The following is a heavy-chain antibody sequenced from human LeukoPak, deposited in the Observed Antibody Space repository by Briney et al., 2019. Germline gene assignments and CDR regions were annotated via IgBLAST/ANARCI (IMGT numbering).Heavy chain of an antibody. CDR3: AREAYCSSTSCYRRRGDAFDI. Sequence: PGASVKVSCKASGGTFSSYAISWVRQAPGQGLEWMGIINPSGGSTSYAQKFQGRVTMTRDTSTSTVYMELSSLRSEDTAVYYCAREAYCSSTSCYRRRGDAFDIWGQGTMVTVSS. J-gene: IGHJ3*02. V-gene: IGHV1-46*01. D-gene: IGHD2-2*01. CDR1: GGTFSSYA. CDR2: INPSGGST.